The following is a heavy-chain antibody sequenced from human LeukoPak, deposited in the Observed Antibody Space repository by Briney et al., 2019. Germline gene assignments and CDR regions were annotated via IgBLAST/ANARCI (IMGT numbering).Heavy chain of an antibody. D-gene: IGHD2-21*01. CDR1: GFTFSNFW. CDR3: AKDGRQGAYDV. Sequence: GGSLRLSCAASGFTFSNFWMHWVRQRPGKGLEWVSLISWDSSSTYFTDSVKGRFTISRDYTKNSLYLQMNSLTTEDTAFYYCAKDGRQGAYDVWGQGTLVTVS. J-gene: IGHJ3*01. V-gene: IGHV3-43*01. CDR2: ISWDSSST.